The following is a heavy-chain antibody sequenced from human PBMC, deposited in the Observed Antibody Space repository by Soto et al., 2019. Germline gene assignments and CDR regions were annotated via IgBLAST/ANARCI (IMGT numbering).Heavy chain of an antibody. D-gene: IGHD1-20*01. J-gene: IGHJ5*02. V-gene: IGHV1-69*06. CDR1: GGTFSSCA. CDR3: ARVYRYNWNGGKNWFDP. CDR2: IIPIFGTA. Sequence: SVKVSCKASGGTFSSCAISCVRQAPGQGLEWMGGIIPIFGTANYAQKFQGRVTITADKSTSTAYMELSSLRSEDTAVYYCARVYRYNWNGGKNWFDPWGQGTLVTVSS.